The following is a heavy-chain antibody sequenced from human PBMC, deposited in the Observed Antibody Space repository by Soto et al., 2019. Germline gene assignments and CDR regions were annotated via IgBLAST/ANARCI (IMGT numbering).Heavy chain of an antibody. Sequence: GGSLRLSCAASGFTFGNYAMSWVRQAPGKGLQWVSAIGGTGNNIYYADSVKGRFTISRDNAKNSLYLQMNSLRAEDTAVYYCASTCSTFDPWGQGTLVTVSS. CDR3: ASTCSTFDP. J-gene: IGHJ5*02. V-gene: IGHV3-23*01. D-gene: IGHD2-15*01. CDR2: IGGTGNNI. CDR1: GFTFGNYA.